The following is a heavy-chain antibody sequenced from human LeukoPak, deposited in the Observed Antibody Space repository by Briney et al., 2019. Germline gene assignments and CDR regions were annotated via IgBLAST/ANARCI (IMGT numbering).Heavy chain of an antibody. D-gene: IGHD3-22*01. J-gene: IGHJ4*02. CDR2: IKKDGSEK. Sequence: GGSLRLSCAASGFTFSSYWMSWVRQAPGKGLEWVANIKKDGSEKYYVDSVKGRFTISRDNAKNSLYLQMNSLRAEDTAAYYCARDLYRIVVVPHYFDYWGQGTLVTVSS. CDR1: GFTFSSYW. V-gene: IGHV3-7*01. CDR3: ARDLYRIVVVPHYFDY.